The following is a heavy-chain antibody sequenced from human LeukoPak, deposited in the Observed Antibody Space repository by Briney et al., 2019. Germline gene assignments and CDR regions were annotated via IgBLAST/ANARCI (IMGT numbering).Heavy chain of an antibody. Sequence: SETLSLTCTVSGGSISSGGYYWSWIRQHPGKGLEWIGYIYYSGSTYHNPSLKSRVTISVDTSKNQFSLKLSSVTAAYTAVYYCARRAAAGRPLNFDYWGQGTLVTVSS. J-gene: IGHJ4*02. CDR2: IYYSGST. CDR3: ARRAAAGRPLNFDY. D-gene: IGHD6-13*01. V-gene: IGHV4-31*03. CDR1: GGSISSGGYY.